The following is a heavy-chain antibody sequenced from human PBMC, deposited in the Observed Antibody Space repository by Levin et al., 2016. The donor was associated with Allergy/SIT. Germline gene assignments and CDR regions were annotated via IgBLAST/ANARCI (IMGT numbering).Heavy chain of an antibody. CDR3: ARHYRPEGSYGSGPRHFDY. V-gene: IGHV4-39*01. Sequence: GSLRLSCTVSGGSISSTIYYWGWIRQPPGKGLEWIGSIYYSGSAYYNPSLKSRVTISVDTSKNQFSLKLSSVTAADTAVYYCARHYRPEGSYGSGPRHFDYWGQGTLLTVSS. J-gene: IGHJ4*02. CDR1: GGSISSTIYY. CDR2: IYYSGSA. D-gene: IGHD3-10*01.